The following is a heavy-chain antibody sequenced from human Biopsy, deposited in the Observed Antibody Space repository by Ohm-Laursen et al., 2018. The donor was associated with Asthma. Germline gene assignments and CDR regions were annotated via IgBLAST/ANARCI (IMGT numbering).Heavy chain of an antibody. CDR3: ARGDSSNWSHYYFDY. D-gene: IGHD3-22*01. Sequence: SLRLSCAASGFSFSNFAIHWVRQAPGKGLEWVSVIYSGGTSHTAGSVRGRFTISRDYSKNTLYLQMHSLRAEDTAVYYCARGDSSNWSHYYFDYWGQGTLVTVSS. J-gene: IGHJ4*02. CDR1: GFSFSNFA. CDR2: IYSGGTS. V-gene: IGHV3-53*01.